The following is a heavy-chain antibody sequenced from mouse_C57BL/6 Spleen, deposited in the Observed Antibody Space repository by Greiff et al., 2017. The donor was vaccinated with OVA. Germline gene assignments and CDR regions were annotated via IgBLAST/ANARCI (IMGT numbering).Heavy chain of an antibody. CDR2: IRSKSNNYAT. Sequence: EVKLVESGGGLVQPKGSLKLSCAASGFSFNTYAMNWVRQAPGKGLEWVARIRSKSNNYATYYADSVKDRFTISRDDSESMLYLQMNNLKTEDTAMYYCVRSSSYDYDEGVFDYWGQGTTLTVSS. CDR1: GFSFNTYA. J-gene: IGHJ2*01. V-gene: IGHV10-1*01. D-gene: IGHD2-4*01. CDR3: VRSSSYDYDEGVFDY.